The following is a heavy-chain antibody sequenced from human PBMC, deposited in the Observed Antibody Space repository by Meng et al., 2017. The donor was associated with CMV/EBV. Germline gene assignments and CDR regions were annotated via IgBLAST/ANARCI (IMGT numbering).Heavy chain of an antibody. CDR3: ARQRITPRTIGS. CDR1: GSSSRSSRYY. V-gene: IGHV4-39*01. CDR2: IYYSGST. Sequence: TVSGSSSRSSRYYWGGIRQPPGKGLEWIGSIYYSGSTYYNPSLKSRVTISVDTSKNQFSLKLSSVTAADTAVYYCARQRITPRTIGSWGQGTLVTVSS. D-gene: IGHD4-23*01. J-gene: IGHJ5*02.